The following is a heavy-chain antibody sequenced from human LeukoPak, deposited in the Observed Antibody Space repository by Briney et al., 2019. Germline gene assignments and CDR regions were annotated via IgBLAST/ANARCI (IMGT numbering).Heavy chain of an antibody. Sequence: GESLKISCKGSGYSFTSYWIGWVRQMPGKGLEWMGIIYPGDSDTRYSPSFQGQVTISADKSISTAYLQWSSLKASDSAMYYCARRHSHPIGAFDYWGQGTLVTVSS. J-gene: IGHJ4*02. CDR2: IYPGDSDT. V-gene: IGHV5-51*01. CDR3: ARRHSHPIGAFDY. CDR1: GYSFTSYW.